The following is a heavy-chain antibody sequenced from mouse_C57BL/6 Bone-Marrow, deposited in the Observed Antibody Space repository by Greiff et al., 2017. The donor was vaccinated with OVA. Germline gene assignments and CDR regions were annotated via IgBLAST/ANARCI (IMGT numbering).Heavy chain of an antibody. J-gene: IGHJ2*01. Sequence: QVQLQQPGAELVKPGASVKLSCKASGYTFTSYWMQWVKQRPGPGLEWIGEIDPSDSYTNYNQKFKGKATLTVDTSSSTAYMQLSSLTSEDSAVYDCSRGYYYGSSLDYWGQGTTLTVSS. CDR1: GYTFTSYW. D-gene: IGHD1-1*01. V-gene: IGHV1-50*01. CDR3: SRGYYYGSSLDY. CDR2: IDPSDSYT.